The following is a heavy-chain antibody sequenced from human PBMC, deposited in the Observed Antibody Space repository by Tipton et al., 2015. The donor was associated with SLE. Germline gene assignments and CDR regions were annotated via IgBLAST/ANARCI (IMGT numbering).Heavy chain of an antibody. Sequence: SLRLSCAASGFTFSSYSMNWVRQAPGKGLEWVSSISSSSSYIYYADSVKGRFTISRDNAKNSLYLQMNSLRAEDTALYYCAKDMGSSYNWNFDYWGQGTLVTVSS. J-gene: IGHJ4*02. CDR1: GFTFSSYS. D-gene: IGHD1-20*01. CDR3: AKDMGSSYNWNFDY. V-gene: IGHV3-21*04. CDR2: ISSSSSYI.